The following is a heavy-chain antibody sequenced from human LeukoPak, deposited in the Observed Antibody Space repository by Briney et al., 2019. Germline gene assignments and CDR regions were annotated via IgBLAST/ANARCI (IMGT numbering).Heavy chain of an antibody. CDR3: AVGPFDF. V-gene: IGHV3-23*01. CDR2: ISGSGGST. Sequence: GGSLRLSCAASGFTFSSYAMSRVRQAPGKGLEWVSAISGSGGSTYYADSVKGRFTISRDNSKNTVYLQLNSLRTEDTAVYYCAVGPFDFWGQGTLVTVSS. CDR1: GFTFSSYA. J-gene: IGHJ4*02.